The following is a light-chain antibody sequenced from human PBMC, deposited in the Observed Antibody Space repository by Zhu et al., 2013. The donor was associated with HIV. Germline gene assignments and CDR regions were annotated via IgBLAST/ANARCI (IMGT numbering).Light chain of an antibody. V-gene: IGKV1-5*03. CDR2: KAS. J-gene: IGKJ1*01. Sequence: DIQMTQSPSTLSASVGDRVTITCRASQSISSWLAWYQQKPGKAPKLLIYKASSLESGVPSRFSGSGSGTEFTLTISSLQPDDFXTYYCQQYNSYPWTFGPRDQGGNQT. CDR3: QQYNSYPWT. CDR1: QSISSW.